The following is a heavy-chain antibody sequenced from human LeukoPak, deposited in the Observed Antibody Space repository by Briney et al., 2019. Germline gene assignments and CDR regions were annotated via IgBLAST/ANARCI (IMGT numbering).Heavy chain of an antibody. CDR1: GATFNSYA. CDR3: VTNLNGYNPFDY. J-gene: IGHJ4*02. Sequence: SVKVSYKASGATFNSYAINWVRQAPGQGLEWMGRTIPLIGMTDYARKFQDRVTITADKFTSTAYMELSSLRSEDTAVYYCVTNLNGYNPFDYWGQGTLVTVSS. V-gene: IGHV1-69*04. D-gene: IGHD5-24*01. CDR2: TIPLIGMT.